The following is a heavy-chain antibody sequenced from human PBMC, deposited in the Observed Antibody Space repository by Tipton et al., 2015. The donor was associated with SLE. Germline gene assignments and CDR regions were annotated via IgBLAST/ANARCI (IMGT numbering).Heavy chain of an antibody. CDR1: GGSISSYY. V-gene: IGHV4-59*12. Sequence: TLSLTCPVSGGSISSYYWSWFRQPPGKGLEWIGSIYYSGSTYYNPSLKSRVTISVATSKDQFSLKLSSVTAADTAVYYCARGAAAPDAFDIWGQGTMVTVSS. J-gene: IGHJ3*02. CDR3: ARGAAAPDAFDI. CDR2: IYYSGST. D-gene: IGHD6-13*01.